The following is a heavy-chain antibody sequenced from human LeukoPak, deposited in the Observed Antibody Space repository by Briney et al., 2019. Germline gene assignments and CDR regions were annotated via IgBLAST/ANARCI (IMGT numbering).Heavy chain of an antibody. J-gene: IGHJ4*02. CDR3: ARQVGGSFDY. D-gene: IGHD3-10*01. CDR1: GYTFTGYY. Sequence: ASVKVSFKASGYTFTGYYMHWVRQAPGQGLEWMGWINPNNSDTIYAQKFQGRVTMTRDTSLSTGYMELGSLRSDDTAVYYCARQVGGSFDYWGQGTLVTVSS. V-gene: IGHV1-2*02. CDR2: INPNNSDT.